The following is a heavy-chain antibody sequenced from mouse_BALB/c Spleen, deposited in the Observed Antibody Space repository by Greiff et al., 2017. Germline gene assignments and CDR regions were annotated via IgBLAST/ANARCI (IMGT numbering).Heavy chain of an antibody. CDR2: IYPGNSDT. D-gene: IGHD2-1*01. CDR3: TRKVYGNYWYFDV. J-gene: IGHJ1*01. V-gene: IGHV1-5*01. Sequence: VQLQQSGTVLARPGASVKMSCKASGYSFTSYWMHWVKQRPGQGLEWIGAIYPGNSDTSYNQKFKGKAKLTAVTSASTAYMELSSLTNEDSAVYYCTRKVYGNYWYFDVWGAGTTVTVSS. CDR1: GYSFTSYW.